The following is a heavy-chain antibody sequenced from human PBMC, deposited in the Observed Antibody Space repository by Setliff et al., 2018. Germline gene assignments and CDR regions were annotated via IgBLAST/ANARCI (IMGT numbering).Heavy chain of an antibody. D-gene: IGHD1-26*01. CDR2: IQGTGNT. J-gene: IGHJ4*02. CDR1: GGSFDSGTHY. CDR3: ARDNTMVGATDY. V-gene: IGHV4-61*02. Sequence: SETLSLTCTVTGGSFDSGTHYWSWIRQPAGKVPEWIGLIQGTGNTNYNPSLQSRATISXXXSKXXXXXXXXSVTAADTAVYFCARDNTMVGATDYWGLGTLVTVSS.